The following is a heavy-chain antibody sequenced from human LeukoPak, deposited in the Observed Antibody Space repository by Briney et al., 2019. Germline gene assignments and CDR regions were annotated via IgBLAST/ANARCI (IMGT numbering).Heavy chain of an antibody. CDR2: FDPEDGET. Sequence: ASVNVSCKVSGYTLTELSMHWVRQAPGKGLEWMGGFDPEDGETIYAQKFQGRVTMIEDTSTDTAYMELSSLRSEDTAVYYCATVGPSIFGVVIPYYFDYWGQGTLVTVSS. J-gene: IGHJ4*02. V-gene: IGHV1-24*01. D-gene: IGHD3-3*01. CDR3: ATVGPSIFGVVIPYYFDY. CDR1: GYTLTELS.